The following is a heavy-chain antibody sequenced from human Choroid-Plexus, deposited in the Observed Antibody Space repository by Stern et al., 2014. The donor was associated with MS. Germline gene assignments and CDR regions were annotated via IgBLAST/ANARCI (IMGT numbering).Heavy chain of an antibody. V-gene: IGHV1-2*02. CDR3: ARDQRGITIFGVVTDYYYLGMDV. J-gene: IGHJ6*02. CDR2: FNPNTGGP. CDR1: GYIFTGYY. D-gene: IGHD3-3*01. Sequence: VQLVESGAEVKKPGASVKVSCKTSGYIFTGYYIHWVRQAPGQGLEWMXWFNPNTGGPQYAQKFQGRVTMSRDTSISTAYVELSSLTSDDTAVYYCARDQRGITIFGVVTDYYYLGMDVWGQGTTVTVSS.